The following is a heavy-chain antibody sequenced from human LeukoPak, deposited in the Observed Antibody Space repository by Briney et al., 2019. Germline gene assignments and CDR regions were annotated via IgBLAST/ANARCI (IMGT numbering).Heavy chain of an antibody. D-gene: IGHD5-24*01. CDR3: ARGSRDAYNYVLDY. Sequence: ASVKVSCKASGYTFTGYYMHWVRQAPGQGLEWMGIIDPSGDSTSYAQNFQGRVAMTRDTSTSTVYMELSSLRSEDTAVYSCARGSRDAYNYVLDYWGQGTLVTVSS. J-gene: IGHJ4*02. CDR1: GYTFTGYY. V-gene: IGHV1-46*01. CDR2: IDPSGDST.